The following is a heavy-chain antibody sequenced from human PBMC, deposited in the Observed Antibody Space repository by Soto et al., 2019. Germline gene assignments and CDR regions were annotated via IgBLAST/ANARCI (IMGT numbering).Heavy chain of an antibody. CDR2: ISYDGSNK. Sequence: PGGSLRLSCAASGFTFSSYAMHWVRQAPGKGLEWVAVISYDGSNKYYADSVKGRFTISRDNSKNTLYLQMNSLRAEDTAVYYCARDPDYSNYGGYFDYWGQGTLVTVSS. CDR1: GFTFSSYA. V-gene: IGHV3-30-3*01. D-gene: IGHD4-4*01. CDR3: ARDPDYSNYGGYFDY. J-gene: IGHJ4*02.